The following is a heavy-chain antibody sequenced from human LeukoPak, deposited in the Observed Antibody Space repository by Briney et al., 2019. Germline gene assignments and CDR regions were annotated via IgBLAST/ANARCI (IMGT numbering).Heavy chain of an antibody. CDR1: GFTFTNYA. V-gene: IGHV3-23*01. J-gene: IGHJ4*02. CDR3: ARVISTSSFVFDY. D-gene: IGHD6-6*01. CDR2: ISGSGGTT. Sequence: GGSLRLSCAASGFTFTNYAMSWVRQAPGEGLEWVSAISGSGGTTYYADSVKGRFTISRDSSTRTLYLQMNSLRVEDTAVYFSARVISTSSFVFDYWGQGTLVTVSP.